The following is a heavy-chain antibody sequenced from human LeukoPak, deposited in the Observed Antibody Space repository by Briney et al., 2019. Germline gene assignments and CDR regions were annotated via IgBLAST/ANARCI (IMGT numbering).Heavy chain of an antibody. CDR2: IWYDGSNK. D-gene: IGHD5-12*01. CDR3: ARDGGYSGYDADC. J-gene: IGHJ4*02. Sequence: GGSLRLSCAASGFTFSSYGMHWVRQAPGKGLEWVAVIWYDGSNKYYADSVKGRFTISRDNSKNSLFLQMNSLRAEDTAVYYCARDGGYSGYDADCWGQGTLVTVSS. V-gene: IGHV3-33*01. CDR1: GFTFSSYG.